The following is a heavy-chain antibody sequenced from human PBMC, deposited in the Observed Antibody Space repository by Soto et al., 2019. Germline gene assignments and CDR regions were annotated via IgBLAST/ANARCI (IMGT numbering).Heavy chain of an antibody. CDR3: AKGGEGSCSRTSCLYFSDS. J-gene: IGHJ5*02. V-gene: IGHV3-23*01. Sequence: EVQRLDSGGGLVQPGGSLRLSCTASGFTFRTYAMSWVRQAPGKGLEWVSTISDSGTTYYANSVKGRFTISRDNSRNTLDLQMNSLRVEDTAVYYCAKGGEGSCSRTSCLYFSDSWGQGTLVTVSS. CDR1: GFTFRTYA. CDR2: ISDSGTT. D-gene: IGHD2-2*01.